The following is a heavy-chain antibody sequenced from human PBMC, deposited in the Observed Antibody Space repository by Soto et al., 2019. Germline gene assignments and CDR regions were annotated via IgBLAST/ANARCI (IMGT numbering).Heavy chain of an antibody. V-gene: IGHV3-11*06. CDR2: ISSSSSYT. J-gene: IGHJ5*02. Sequence: GGSLRLSCAASGFTFSDYYMSWIRQAPGKGLEWVSYISSSSSYTNYADSVKGRFTISRDNAKNSLYLQMNSLRAEDTAVYYCARGQKPGGWYAGFDPWGQGTLVTVSS. CDR1: GFTFSDYY. D-gene: IGHD6-19*01. CDR3: ARGQKPGGWYAGFDP.